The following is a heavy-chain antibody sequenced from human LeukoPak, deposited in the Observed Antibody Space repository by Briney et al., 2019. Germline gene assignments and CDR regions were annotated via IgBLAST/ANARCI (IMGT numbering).Heavy chain of an antibody. CDR2: INHSGST. J-gene: IGHJ4*02. D-gene: IGHD4-17*01. CDR3: ARGQGTVTTH. Sequence: PSETLSLTCAVYGGSFSGYYWTWIRQPPGKGLEWIGEINHSGSTNYNPSLKSRVTISVDTSKNQFSLKLSSVTAADTAVYYCARGQGTVTTHWGQGTLVTVSS. CDR1: GGSFSGYY. V-gene: IGHV4-34*01.